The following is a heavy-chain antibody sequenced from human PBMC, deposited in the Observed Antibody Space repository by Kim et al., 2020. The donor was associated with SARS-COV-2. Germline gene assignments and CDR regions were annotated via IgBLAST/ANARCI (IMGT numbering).Heavy chain of an antibody. CDR2: IYYSGST. V-gene: IGHV4-39*01. D-gene: IGHD3-10*01. CDR1: GGSISSSSYY. CDR3: ARIKFRVRGVSDY. Sequence: SETLSLTCTVSGGSISSSSYYWGWIRQPPGKGLEWIGSIYYSGSTYYNPSLKSRVTVSVDTSKNQFSLKLSSVTAADTAVYYCARIKFRVRGVSDYWGQGTLVTVSS. J-gene: IGHJ4*02.